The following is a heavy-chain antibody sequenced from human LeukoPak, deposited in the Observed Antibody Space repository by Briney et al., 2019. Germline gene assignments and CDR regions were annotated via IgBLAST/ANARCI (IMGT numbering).Heavy chain of an antibody. V-gene: IGHV6-1*01. J-gene: IGHJ4*02. CDR2: TYYRSKWYN. D-gene: IGHD3-10*01. CDR1: GDSVSSNSAA. CDR3: ARKSRGVKGRTSYYFDY. Sequence: SQTLSLTCAISGDSVSSNSAAWNWIRQSPSRGLEWLGTTYYRSKWYNDYAVSVKSRITINPDTSKNQFSLQLNSVTPEDTAVYYCARKSRGVKGRTSYYFDYWGQGTLVTVSS.